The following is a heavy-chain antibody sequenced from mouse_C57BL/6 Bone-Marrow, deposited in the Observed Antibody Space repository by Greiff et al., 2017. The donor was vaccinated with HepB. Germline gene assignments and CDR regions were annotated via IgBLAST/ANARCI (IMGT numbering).Heavy chain of an antibody. D-gene: IGHD4-1*02. V-gene: IGHV5-17*01. Sequence: VQLKESGGGLVKPGGSLKLSCAASGFTFSDYGMHWVRQAPEKGLEWVAYISSGSSTIYYADTVKGRFTISRDNAKNTLFLQMTSLRSEDTAMYYCATNWRGYYAMDYWGQGTSVTVSS. CDR3: ATNWRGYYAMDY. CDR2: ISSGSSTI. J-gene: IGHJ4*01. CDR1: GFTFSDYG.